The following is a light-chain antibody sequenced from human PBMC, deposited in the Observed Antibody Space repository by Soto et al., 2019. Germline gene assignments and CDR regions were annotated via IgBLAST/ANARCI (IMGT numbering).Light chain of an antibody. CDR1: QSVSSSH. CDR2: GAS. V-gene: IGKV3-20*01. Sequence: EIVLTQSPGTLSLSPGERATLSCRASQSVSSSHLAWYQQKPGQAPRLLISGASSRATGIPDRFTGSGSGTDFTLTISRLEPEDFEVYYCQQYGSSPRTFGQGTKVDIX. J-gene: IGKJ1*01. CDR3: QQYGSSPRT.